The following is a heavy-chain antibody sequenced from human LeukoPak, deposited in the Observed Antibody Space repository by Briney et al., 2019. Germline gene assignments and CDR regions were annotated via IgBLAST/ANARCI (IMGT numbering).Heavy chain of an antibody. D-gene: IGHD6-13*01. V-gene: IGHV1-69*06. CDR2: IIPIFGTA. Sequence: SVKVSCKASGGTFSSYAISWVRQAPGQGLEWMGRIIPIFGTANYAQKFQGRVTITADKSTSTAYMELSSLRSEDTAVYYCARGKERVVWQQRYYYYGMDVWGKGTTVTVSS. CDR3: ARGKERVVWQQRYYYYGMDV. CDR1: GGTFSSYA. J-gene: IGHJ6*04.